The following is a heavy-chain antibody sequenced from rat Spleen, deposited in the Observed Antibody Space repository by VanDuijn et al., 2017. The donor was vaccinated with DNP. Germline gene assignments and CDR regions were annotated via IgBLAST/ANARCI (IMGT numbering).Heavy chain of an antibody. J-gene: IGHJ2*01. CDR3: TRDLATVVPY. V-gene: IGHV5-25*01. CDR1: GFTFSNYY. CDR2: ISTGGGNT. Sequence: EVQLVESGGDLVQPGRSLKLFCAASGFTFSNYYMAWVRQAPTKGLEWVASISTGGGNTYYRDSVKGRFTISRDNAKSTLYLQMNSLRSEDTATYYCTRDLATVVPYWGQGVIVTVSS. D-gene: IGHD1-1*01.